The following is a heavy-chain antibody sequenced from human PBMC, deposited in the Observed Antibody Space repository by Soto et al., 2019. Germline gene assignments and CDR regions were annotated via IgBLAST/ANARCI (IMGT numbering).Heavy chain of an antibody. J-gene: IGHJ4*02. V-gene: IGHV5-51*01. CDR1: GYSFTSYW. CDR2: IYPGDSDT. D-gene: IGHD4-17*01. Sequence: GESLKISCKGSGYSFTSYWIGWVRPMHGKGLEWMGIIYPGDSDTRYSPSFQGQVTISADKSISTAYLQWSSLKASDTAMYYCARQWDPDYGDYSERDYWGQGTLVTVSS. CDR3: ARQWDPDYGDYSERDY.